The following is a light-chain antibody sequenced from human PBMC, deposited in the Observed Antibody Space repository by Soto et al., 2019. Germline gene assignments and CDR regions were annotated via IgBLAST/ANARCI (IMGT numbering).Light chain of an antibody. J-gene: IGKJ1*01. V-gene: IGKV1-27*01. CDR3: QHYRSAQMT. CDR2: GVS. CDR1: QGVANY. Sequence: DIQMTQSPSSLSASVGDRVTITCRASQGVANYLGWYQQKPGKVPKALIYGVSTLQSGVTSRFSGSGSHTDFTLTISSLQPEDAATYYCQHYRSAQMTFGQGTKVEIK.